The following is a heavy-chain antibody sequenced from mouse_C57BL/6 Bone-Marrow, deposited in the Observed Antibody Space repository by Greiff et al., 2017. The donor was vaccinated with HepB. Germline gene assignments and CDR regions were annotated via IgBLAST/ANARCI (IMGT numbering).Heavy chain of an antibody. J-gene: IGHJ4*01. Sequence: QVQLQQSGPGLVQPSQSLSITCTVSGFSLTSYGVHWVRQSPGKGLEWLGVIWRGGSTDYNAAFMSRLSITKDNSKSQVFFKMNSLQADDTAIYYCAKNYDGYLYYYAMDYWGQGTSVTVSS. D-gene: IGHD2-3*01. CDR1: GFSLTSYG. CDR3: AKNYDGYLYYYAMDY. CDR2: IWRGGST. V-gene: IGHV2-5*01.